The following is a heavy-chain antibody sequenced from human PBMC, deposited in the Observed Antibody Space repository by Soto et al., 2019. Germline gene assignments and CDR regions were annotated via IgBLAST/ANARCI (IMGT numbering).Heavy chain of an antibody. CDR2: IHPGDSDT. CDR3: ATQTGTTSRWFDP. D-gene: IGHD1-7*01. Sequence: GESLKISCKGSGYSFTSYWIGWVRQMPGKGLEWMGIIHPGDSDTRYSPSFQGQVTISADKSISTAYLQWSSLKASDTATYYCATQTGTTSRWFDPWGQGTLVTVSS. J-gene: IGHJ5*02. V-gene: IGHV5-51*01. CDR1: GYSFTSYW.